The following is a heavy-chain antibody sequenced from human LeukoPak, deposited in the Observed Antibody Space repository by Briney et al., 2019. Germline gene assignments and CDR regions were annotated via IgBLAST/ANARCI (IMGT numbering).Heavy chain of an antibody. D-gene: IGHD3-3*01. CDR2: ISDSGGST. CDR3: AKDASARPSDY. Sequence: EAGGSLRLSCAASGFTFSSYAMSWFRQAPGKGLEWVSFISDSGGSTYYADSVKGRFTISRDNSKNTLYLQMSSLRAEDTAIYYCAKDASARPSDYWGPGTLVTVSS. V-gene: IGHV3-23*01. CDR1: GFTFSSYA. J-gene: IGHJ4*02.